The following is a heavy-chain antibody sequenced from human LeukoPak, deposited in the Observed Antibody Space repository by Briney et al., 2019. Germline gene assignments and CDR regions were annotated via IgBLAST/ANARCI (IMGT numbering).Heavy chain of an antibody. D-gene: IGHD3-22*01. V-gene: IGHV3-7*01. CDR2: IKQDGSEK. CDR1: GFTFTTYW. Sequence: PGGSLRLSCAASGFTFTTYWMSWVRQAPGKGLEWVANIKQDGSEKYYVDSVKGRFTISRDNAKNSLYLQMNSLRAEDTAVYYSARARNYYDSNPFDYWGQGTLVTVSS. CDR3: ARARNYYDSNPFDY. J-gene: IGHJ4*02.